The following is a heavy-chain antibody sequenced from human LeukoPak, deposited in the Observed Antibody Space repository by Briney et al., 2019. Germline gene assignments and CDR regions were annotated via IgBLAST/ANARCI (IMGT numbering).Heavy chain of an antibody. V-gene: IGHV3-23*01. J-gene: IGHJ3*02. CDR3: AKDWRYDSSGYYDGASDI. D-gene: IGHD3-22*01. CDR1: GFTFSSYA. Sequence: GGSLRLSCAASGFTFSSYAMSWVRQAPGKGLEWVSAISGSGGSTYYADSVKGRFTISRDNSKNTLYLQMNSLRAEDTAVYYCAKDWRYDSSGYYDGASDIWGQGTMVTVSS. CDR2: ISGSGGST.